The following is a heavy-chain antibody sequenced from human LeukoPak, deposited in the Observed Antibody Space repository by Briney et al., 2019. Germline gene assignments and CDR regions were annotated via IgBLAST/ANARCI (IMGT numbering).Heavy chain of an antibody. CDR2: INHSGST. CDR3: ARTYCGGDCPIDY. CDR1: GGSFSGYY. J-gene: IGHJ4*02. Sequence: PSETLSLTCAVHGGSFSGYYWSWIRQPPGKGLEWIGEINHSGSTNYNPSLKSRVTISVDTSKNQFSLKLSSVTAADTAVYYCARTYCGGDCPIDYWGQGTLVTVSS. D-gene: IGHD2-21*02. V-gene: IGHV4-34*01.